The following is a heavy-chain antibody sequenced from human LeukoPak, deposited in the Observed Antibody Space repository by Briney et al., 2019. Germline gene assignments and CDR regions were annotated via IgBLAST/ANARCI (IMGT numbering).Heavy chain of an antibody. CDR2: IDTDGSSA. CDR3: ASALTTVTPHFHC. V-gene: IGHV3-74*01. J-gene: IGHJ4*02. Sequence: QPGGSLRLSCAASGFTFSAYWMHWVRQPPGKGLVWVSRIDTDGSSATYADSVKGRFTISSDNAKNTVYLQMNSLRVEDTGVYYCASALTTVTPHFHCWGQGTLVTVSS. D-gene: IGHD4-17*01. CDR1: GFTFSAYW.